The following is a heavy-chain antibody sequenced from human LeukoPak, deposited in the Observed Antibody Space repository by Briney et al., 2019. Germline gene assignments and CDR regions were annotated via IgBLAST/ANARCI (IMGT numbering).Heavy chain of an antibody. Sequence: SETLSLTCTVSGGSISSGGYYWSWIRQHPGKGLEWIGYIYTSGSTNYNPSLKSRVTISVDTSKNQFSLKLSSVTAADTAVYYCARNPGGSGVWWFDPWGQGTLVTVSS. CDR1: GGSISSGGYY. CDR2: IYTSGST. V-gene: IGHV4-61*08. CDR3: ARNPGGSGVWWFDP. J-gene: IGHJ5*02. D-gene: IGHD6-19*01.